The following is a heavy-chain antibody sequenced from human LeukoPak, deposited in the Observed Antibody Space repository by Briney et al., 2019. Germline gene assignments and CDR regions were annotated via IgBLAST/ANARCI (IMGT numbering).Heavy chain of an antibody. D-gene: IGHD3-3*01. CDR2: IWNDGSNT. CDR1: GFTFSSYG. V-gene: IGHV3-33*01. Sequence: QPGGSLRLSCAASGFTFSSYGMHWVRQAPGKGLEWVAVIWNDGSNTYYADSVKGRFTIHRDNSKNTLYLQMNSLRAEDTAVYYCARDYEAGSQSDWGQGTLVTVSS. J-gene: IGHJ4*01. CDR3: ARDYEAGSQSD.